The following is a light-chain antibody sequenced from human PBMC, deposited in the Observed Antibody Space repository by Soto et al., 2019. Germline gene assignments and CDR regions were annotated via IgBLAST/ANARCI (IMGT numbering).Light chain of an antibody. Sequence: EIVLTQSPGTLSLSPGERATLSCRASLTVSDNYLAWYQQKAGQAPRLVIYGASSRATGIPDRFRVSGSGTDFSVTVSRLEPEDFAVYYCQQYSNEALTFGQGTKGEVK. CDR1: LTVSDNY. J-gene: IGKJ1*01. CDR3: QQYSNEALT. CDR2: GAS. V-gene: IGKV3-20*01.